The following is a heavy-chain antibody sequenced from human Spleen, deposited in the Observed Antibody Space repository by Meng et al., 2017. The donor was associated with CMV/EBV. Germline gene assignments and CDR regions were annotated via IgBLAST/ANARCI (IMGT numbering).Heavy chain of an antibody. D-gene: IGHD2-2*01. CDR2: IYQTGTT. J-gene: IGHJ4*01. CDR3: AGTILTSCCIVDY. Sequence: SGGSISSGTHYWSWIRHHPGKGLEWIGYIYQTGTTYYTPSLESRVTMSLDTSNNQVSLKLSSVTAADTAVYYCAGTILTSCCIVDYWGHGTLVTVSS. CDR1: GGSISSGTHY. V-gene: IGHV4-31*02.